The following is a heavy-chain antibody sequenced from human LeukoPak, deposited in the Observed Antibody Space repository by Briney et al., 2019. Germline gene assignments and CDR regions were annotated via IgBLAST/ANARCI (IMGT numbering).Heavy chain of an antibody. J-gene: IGHJ3*02. V-gene: IGHV3-30*03. Sequence: PGGSLRLSCAGSGFIFSNYGMHWVRQAPGKGLEWVAVISHDGRTEFYADSVKGRFTISRDNSKNTLDLQMFSLRAGDTAVYYCARPDPHAFDIWGQGTMVTVSS. CDR1: GFIFSNYG. CDR3: ARPDPHAFDI. CDR2: ISHDGRTE.